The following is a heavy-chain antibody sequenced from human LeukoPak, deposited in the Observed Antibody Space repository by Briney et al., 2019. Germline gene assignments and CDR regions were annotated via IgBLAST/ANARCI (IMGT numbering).Heavy chain of an antibody. V-gene: IGHV3-7*03. CDR1: GFTFSNYW. Sequence: GGSLRLSCAASGFTFSNYWMSWVRQAPEKGLEWVANIKPDGSETYSVDSVRGRFTISRDNAKNSLYLQMNSLRAEDTAVYYCARTLRFLRFLDVWGQGTTVTVSS. CDR2: IKPDGSET. J-gene: IGHJ6*02. D-gene: IGHD3-3*01. CDR3: ARTLRFLRFLDV.